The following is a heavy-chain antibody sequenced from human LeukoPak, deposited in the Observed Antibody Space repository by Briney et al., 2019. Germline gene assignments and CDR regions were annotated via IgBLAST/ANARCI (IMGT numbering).Heavy chain of an antibody. CDR3: ARRYYYGSGSQSHFDY. V-gene: IGHV4-39*01. CDR1: GGAISSGDYY. D-gene: IGHD3-10*01. J-gene: IGHJ4*02. CDR2: IYYSGST. Sequence: PSETLSLTCTVSGGAISSGDYYWGWIRQPPGKGLEWIGSIYYSGSTYYNPSLKSRVTISVDTSKNQFSLKLSSVTAADTAVYYCARRYYYGSGSQSHFDYWGQGTLVTVSS.